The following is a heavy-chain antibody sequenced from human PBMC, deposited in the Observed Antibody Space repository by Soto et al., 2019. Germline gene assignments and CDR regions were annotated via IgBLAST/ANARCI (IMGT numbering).Heavy chain of an antibody. J-gene: IGHJ3*02. V-gene: IGHV4-61*08. CDR3: ARDLDYDSSVSDAFDI. Sequence: SETLSLTCTVSGGSISSGDYYWSWIRQPPRKGLEWIGYIYYSGSTNYNPSLKSRVTISVDTSKNQFSLKLSSVTAADTAVYYCARDLDYDSSVSDAFDIWGQGTMVTVSS. CDR2: IYYSGST. CDR1: GGSISSGDYY. D-gene: IGHD3-22*01.